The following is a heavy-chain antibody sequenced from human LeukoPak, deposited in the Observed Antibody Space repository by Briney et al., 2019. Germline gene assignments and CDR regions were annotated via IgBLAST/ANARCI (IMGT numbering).Heavy chain of an antibody. J-gene: IGHJ6*02. CDR1: GYTFTSYA. V-gene: IGHV1-3*01. CDR3: ARVPANDFWSGYYGDYYYGMDV. CDR2: INAGNGNT. D-gene: IGHD3-3*01. Sequence: ASVKVSCKASGYTFTSYAMHWVRQAPGQRLEWMGWINAGNGNTKYSQKFQGRVTITRDTSASTAYIELSSLRSEDMAVYYCARVPANDFWSGYYGDYYYGMDVWGQGTTVTVSS.